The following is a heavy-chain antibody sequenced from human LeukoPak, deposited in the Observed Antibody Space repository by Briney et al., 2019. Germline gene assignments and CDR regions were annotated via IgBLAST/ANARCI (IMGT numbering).Heavy chain of an antibody. CDR2: MNPNSGNT. CDR3: ARVNYYDSSGYYWGAFDI. CDR1: GGTFNSYA. D-gene: IGHD3-22*01. J-gene: IGHJ3*02. Sequence: ASVKVSCKASGGTFNSYAISWVRQAPGQGLEWMGWMNPNSGNTGYAQKFQGRVTITRNTSTSTAYMELSSLRSEDTAVYYCARVNYYDSSGYYWGAFDIWGQGTMVTVSS. V-gene: IGHV1-8*03.